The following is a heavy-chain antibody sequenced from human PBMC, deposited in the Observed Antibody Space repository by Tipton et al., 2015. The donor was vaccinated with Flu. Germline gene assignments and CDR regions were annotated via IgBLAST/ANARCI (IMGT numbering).Heavy chain of an antibody. CDR1: GFTFTNYY. J-gene: IGHJ4*02. CDR2: INPNSGAT. Sequence: QSGAELKTPGASVKVSCKASGFTFTNYYLHWGRQAPGQGLEWMGWINPNSGATKFAPRFQGRVTMTRDTSIGTAYMELSRMTSNGTAAYYCARATYYDSTAYYFDDLGQGTLVTVSS. V-gene: IGHV1-2*02. D-gene: IGHD3-22*01. CDR3: ARATYYDSTAYYFDD.